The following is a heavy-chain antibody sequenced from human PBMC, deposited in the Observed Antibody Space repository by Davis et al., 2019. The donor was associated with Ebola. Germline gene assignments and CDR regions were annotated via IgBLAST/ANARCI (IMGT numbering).Heavy chain of an antibody. CDR1: GGTFRSYG. CDR3: AREWGIYGGSSFSDF. Sequence: SVKVSCKASGGTFRSYGITWLRQAPGQGLEWMGGLIPMFGTPTYAQKFQGRVTISADEFTSTAFMEIRGLRFEDTAVYYCAREWGIYGGSSFSDFWGPGTQVTVSS. J-gene: IGHJ4*02. V-gene: IGHV1-69*13. D-gene: IGHD4-23*01. CDR2: LIPMFGTP.